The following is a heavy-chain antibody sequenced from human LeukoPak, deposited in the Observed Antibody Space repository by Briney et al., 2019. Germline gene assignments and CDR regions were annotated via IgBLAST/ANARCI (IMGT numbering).Heavy chain of an antibody. J-gene: IGHJ4*02. CDR2: IIPIFGTA. CDR3: AVLVVVAATPFDY. Sequence: EASVKVSCKASGGTFSSYAISWVRQAPGQGLEWMGGIIPIFGTANYAQKFQGRVTITADESTSTAYMELSSLRSEDTAVYYCAVLVVVAATPFDYWGQGTLVTVSS. V-gene: IGHV1-69*01. CDR1: GGTFSSYA. D-gene: IGHD2-15*01.